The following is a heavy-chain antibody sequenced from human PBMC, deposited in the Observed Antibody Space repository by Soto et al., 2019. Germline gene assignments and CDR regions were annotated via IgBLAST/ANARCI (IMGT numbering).Heavy chain of an antibody. D-gene: IGHD3-9*01. V-gene: IGHV1-69*12. CDR2: IIPIFGPA. J-gene: IGHJ3*02. Sequence: QVQLVQSGAEVKKPGSSVKVSCKASGGTFRSYAISWVRQAPGHGLAWMGGIIPIFGPANYAQKFQGSVPSTADESTSTAYMELSSLRSEDTAAYYGAREEGDYDIQNHPYLENDAFEIWGQGTMVTVSS. CDR3: AREEGDYDIQNHPYLENDAFEI. CDR1: GGTFRSYA.